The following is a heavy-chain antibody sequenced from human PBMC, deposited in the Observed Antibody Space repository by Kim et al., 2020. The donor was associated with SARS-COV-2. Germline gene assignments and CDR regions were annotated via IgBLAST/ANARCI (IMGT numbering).Heavy chain of an antibody. CDR3: AHTGGIAARKRYYFDY. CDR2: IYWDDDK. J-gene: IGHJ4*02. Sequence: SGPTLVKPTQTLTLTCTFSGFSLSTSGVGVGWIRQPPGKALEWLALIYWDDDKRYSPSLKSRLTITKDTSKNQVVLTMTNMDPVDTATYYCAHTGGIAARKRYYFDYWGQGTLVTVSS. V-gene: IGHV2-5*02. D-gene: IGHD6-6*01. CDR1: GFSLSTSGVG.